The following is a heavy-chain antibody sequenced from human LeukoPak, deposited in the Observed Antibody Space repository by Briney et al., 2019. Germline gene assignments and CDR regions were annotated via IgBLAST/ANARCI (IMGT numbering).Heavy chain of an antibody. Sequence: GGSLRLSCAASGFIFSDYSMNWVRQAPGRGLEWISYIGLASGFTSYADSVKDRFTTSSDTARNSLFLQMNSLRAEDTAVYYCVRDHNWAFDSWGQGTLVIVSS. V-gene: IGHV3-21*05. CDR1: GFIFSDYS. CDR3: VRDHNWAFDS. D-gene: IGHD1-20*01. J-gene: IGHJ4*02. CDR2: IGLASGFT.